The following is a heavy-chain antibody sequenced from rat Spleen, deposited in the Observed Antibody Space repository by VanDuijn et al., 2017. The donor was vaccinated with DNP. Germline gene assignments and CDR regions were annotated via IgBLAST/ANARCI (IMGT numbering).Heavy chain of an antibody. D-gene: IGHD1-2*01. Sequence: EVQLVESGGGLVQPGRSLKLSCAASGFTFSDYYMAWVRQAPTKGLEWVASISYDGGSTYYRDSVKGRFTISRDNAKSSLYPQMDRLRSEDTATDYCTRARGYSSWGYAMDAWGQGTSVTVSS. CDR3: TRARGYSSWGYAMDA. CDR2: ISYDGGST. V-gene: IGHV5-20*01. CDR1: GFTFSDYY. J-gene: IGHJ4*01.